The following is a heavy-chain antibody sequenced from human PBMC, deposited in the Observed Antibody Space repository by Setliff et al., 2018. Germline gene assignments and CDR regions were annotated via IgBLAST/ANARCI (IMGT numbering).Heavy chain of an antibody. Sequence: GGSLRLSCAASGFTFRGFAMHWVRQAPGKGLEWVAFIRHDGSDIYYTNSVKGRFTGSRDNASNTLYLQMNSLTAEDTAVYYCARVGSKPQLGWFDPWGQGTLVTVSS. V-gene: IGHV3-30*02. CDR1: GFTFRGFA. CDR2: IRHDGSDI. CDR3: ARVGSKPQLGWFDP. D-gene: IGHD1-26*01. J-gene: IGHJ5*02.